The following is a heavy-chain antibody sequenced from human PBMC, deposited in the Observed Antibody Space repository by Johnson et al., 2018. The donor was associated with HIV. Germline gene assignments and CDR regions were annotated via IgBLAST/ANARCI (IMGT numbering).Heavy chain of an antibody. J-gene: IGHJ3*02. V-gene: IGHV3-74*01. CDR1: GFTFSSYW. Sequence: VQLVESGGGLVQPGGSLRLSCAASGFTFSSYWMHWVRQAPGKELVWVSRINSDGSSTSSADSVKGRFTISRDNAKNTRYLQMNSLRAEDTAVYYCATEVYRMTAFDIWGQGTMVTVSS. CDR2: INSDGSST. D-gene: IGHD2/OR15-2a*01. CDR3: ATEVYRMTAFDI.